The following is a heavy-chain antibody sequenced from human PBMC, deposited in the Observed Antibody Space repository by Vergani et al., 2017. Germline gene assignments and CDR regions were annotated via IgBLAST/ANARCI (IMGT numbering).Heavy chain of an antibody. V-gene: IGHV4-59*02. D-gene: IGHD3-10*01. CDR1: GASVNSYY. CDR2: VSFRGDT. Sequence: QVKLQESGPGLVKPSETLSLTCTVSGASVNSYYWSWIRQPPGKGLEWMGYVSFRGDTLYDPSVKGRMTTSLNTSSNQFSLYLTSVTAADTAVYYCARSRIYYGAGSPDYLGQGTLVTVSS. J-gene: IGHJ4*02. CDR3: ARSRIYYGAGSPDY.